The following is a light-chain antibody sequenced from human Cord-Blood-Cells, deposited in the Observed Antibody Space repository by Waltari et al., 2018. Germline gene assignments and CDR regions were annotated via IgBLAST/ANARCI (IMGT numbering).Light chain of an antibody. V-gene: IGLV3-1*01. J-gene: IGLJ1*01. CDR1: NLGDKY. CDR2: QDS. CDR3: QAWDSSTYV. Sequence: SYALTQPPSVSVSPGQPATITCLGPNLGDKYACWYQQKPGQSPVLVIYQDSKRPSGIPERFSGSNSGNTATLTISGTQAMDEADYYCQAWDSSTYVFGTGTKVTVL.